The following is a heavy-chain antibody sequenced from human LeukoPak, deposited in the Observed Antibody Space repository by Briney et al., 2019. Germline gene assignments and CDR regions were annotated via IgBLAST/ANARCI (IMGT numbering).Heavy chain of an antibody. CDR3: ARLDILTGNYYYFNF. Sequence: GRSLRLSCAASGFIFSSYGMHWVRQAPGKGLEWVAVIWFDGSKKYYADSVKGRITISRDDSKNTLYLQMNSLRAEDTAVYYCARLDILTGNYYYFNFWGQGTLVTVSS. CDR1: GFIFSSYG. J-gene: IGHJ4*02. D-gene: IGHD3-9*01. CDR2: IWFDGSKK. V-gene: IGHV3-33*01.